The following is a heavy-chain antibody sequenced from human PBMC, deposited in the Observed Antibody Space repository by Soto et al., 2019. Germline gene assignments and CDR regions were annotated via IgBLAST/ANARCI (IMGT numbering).Heavy chain of an antibody. CDR2: ISYDGSNK. CDR1: GFPFTTYG. J-gene: IGHJ4*02. D-gene: IGHD3-10*01. Sequence: QVQLVESGGGVVQPGRSLRLSCAASGFPFTTYGMHWVREGPGKGLEWVAVISYDGSNKYYADSVKGRFTISRDNSKNPVYLQKKNRRTGDTALGYCVGGQYYFDYRGQGTLVTVSS. CDR3: VGGQYYFDY. V-gene: IGHV3-30*03.